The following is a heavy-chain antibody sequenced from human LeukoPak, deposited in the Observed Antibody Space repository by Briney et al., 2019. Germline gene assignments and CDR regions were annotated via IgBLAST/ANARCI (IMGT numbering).Heavy chain of an antibody. CDR3: ARETSDGSFDY. V-gene: IGHV1-46*01. Sequence: ASVKVSCKASGYTFTSYGISWVRQAPGQGLEWMGIINPSGGSTSYAQKFQGRVTMTRDTSTSTVYMELSSLRSEDTAVYYCARETSDGSFDYWGQGTLVTVSS. D-gene: IGHD3-10*01. J-gene: IGHJ4*02. CDR1: GYTFTSYG. CDR2: INPSGGST.